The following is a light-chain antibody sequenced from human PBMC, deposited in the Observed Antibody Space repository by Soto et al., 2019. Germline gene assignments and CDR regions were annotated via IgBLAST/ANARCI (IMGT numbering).Light chain of an antibody. CDR1: TSDVGGFKY. Sequence: QSVLTQPASVSGSPGQSITISCTGTTSDVGGFKYVSWYQHYPGKAPKLMVYDVNNRPSGVSNRFSGSKSGNTASLTISGLQAEDEADYYCSSYRISTTLDVVFGGGTKVTVL. CDR3: SSYRISTTLDVV. CDR2: DVN. J-gene: IGLJ2*01. V-gene: IGLV2-14*03.